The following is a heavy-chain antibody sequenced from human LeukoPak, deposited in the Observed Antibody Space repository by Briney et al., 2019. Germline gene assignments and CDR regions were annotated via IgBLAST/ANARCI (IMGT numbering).Heavy chain of an antibody. J-gene: IGHJ4*02. CDR3: ARHQTGDGPYSSSWYVVDY. CDR1: GGSISSSSYY. V-gene: IGHV4-39*01. Sequence: PSETLSLTCTVAGGSISSSSYYWGWIRQPPGEGLGWIWSIYYSGITYYTPSLKRRLTISIETCNKQFSLKLSSLTAADTAVYYCARHQTGDGPYSSSWYVVDYWGQGTLVTVSS. CDR2: IYYSGIT. D-gene: IGHD6-13*01.